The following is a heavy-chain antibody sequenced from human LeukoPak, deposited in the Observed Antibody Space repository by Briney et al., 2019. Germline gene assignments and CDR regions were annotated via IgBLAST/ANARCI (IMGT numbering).Heavy chain of an antibody. CDR3: ARGPRGHSGYGLLRFDY. CDR2: IYYSGST. V-gene: IGHV4-59*12. Sequence: SETLSLTCTVPGGSISSYYWSWIRQPPGKGLEWIGYIYYSGSTNYNPSLKSRVTISVDTSKNQFSLKLSSVTAADTAVYYCARGPRGHSGYGLLRFDYWGQGTLVSVSS. D-gene: IGHD5-12*01. J-gene: IGHJ4*02. CDR1: GGSISSYY.